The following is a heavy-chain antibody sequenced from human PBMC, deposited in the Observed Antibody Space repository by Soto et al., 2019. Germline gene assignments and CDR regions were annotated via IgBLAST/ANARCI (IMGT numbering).Heavy chain of an antibody. Sequence: EVKLVESGGGLTQPGGSLRLSCAASGFTFSTYWMHWVRQAPGKGLVWVSRINNDGRSTSYADSVKGRFTISRDNAKNPLYLKKNGRRAEDRVVYYGERGPFPLNVYGGGPDSGGRGPLFPV. J-gene: IGHJ5*01. CDR3: ERGPFPLNVYGGGPDS. D-gene: IGHD3-16*01. CDR2: INNDGRST. CDR1: GFTFSTYW. V-gene: IGHV3-74*01.